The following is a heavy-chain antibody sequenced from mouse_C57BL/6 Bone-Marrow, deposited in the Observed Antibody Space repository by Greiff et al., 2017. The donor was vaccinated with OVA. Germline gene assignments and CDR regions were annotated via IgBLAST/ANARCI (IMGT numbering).Heavy chain of an antibody. CDR2: IWGGGST. Sequence: VQLKESGPGLVAPSQSLSITCTVSGFSLTSYGVDWVRQPPGTGLEWLGVIWGGGSTNYNSALMSRLSISKDNSKSQVILKMNDLQTDDTAMYYCAKRIYDGPVDAMDYWGQGTSVTVSS. J-gene: IGHJ4*01. D-gene: IGHD2-3*01. V-gene: IGHV2-9*01. CDR1: GFSLTSYG. CDR3: AKRIYDGPVDAMDY.